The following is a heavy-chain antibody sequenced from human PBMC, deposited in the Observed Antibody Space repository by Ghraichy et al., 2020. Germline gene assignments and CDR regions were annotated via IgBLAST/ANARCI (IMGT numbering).Heavy chain of an antibody. J-gene: IGHJ4*02. D-gene: IGHD6-19*01. CDR2: IYYSGST. V-gene: IGHV4-61*01. CDR3: ARAPSIAVAGTVYFDY. CDR1: GGSVSSGSYY. Sequence: SETLSLTCTVSGGSVSSGSYYWSWIRQPPGKGLEWIGYIYYSGSTNYNPSLKSRVTISVDTSKNQFSLKLSSVTAADTAVYYCARAPSIAVAGTVYFDYWGQGTLVTVSS.